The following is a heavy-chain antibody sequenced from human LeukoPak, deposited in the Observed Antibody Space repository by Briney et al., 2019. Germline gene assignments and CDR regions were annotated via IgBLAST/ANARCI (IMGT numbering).Heavy chain of an antibody. Sequence: PGGSLRLSCAASGSTFSSYEMNWVRQAQGKGLEWVSFISSSGSAIHYADSVRGRFTISRDNAKNSLFLQMSRLRAEDTAVYYCAKAEPHQPDPLFNWGQGALVTVSS. CDR1: GSTFSSYE. V-gene: IGHV3-48*03. D-gene: IGHD2-2*01. J-gene: IGHJ4*02. CDR2: ISSSGSAI. CDR3: AKAEPHQPDPLFN.